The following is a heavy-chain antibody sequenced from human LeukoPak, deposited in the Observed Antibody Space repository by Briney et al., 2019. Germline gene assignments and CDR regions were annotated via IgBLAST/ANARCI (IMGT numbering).Heavy chain of an antibody. V-gene: IGHV3-48*03. D-gene: IGHD3-3*01. J-gene: IGHJ4*02. Sequence: GGPLRLSCAASGFTFSSYEMNWVRQAPGKGLEWVSYISGSGETIYYADSVKGRFTISRDNAKNSLYLQMNSLGAEDTALYYCARGGVLRFFEWPWGQGTLVTVSS. CDR1: GFTFSSYE. CDR2: ISGSGETI. CDR3: ARGGVLRFFEWP.